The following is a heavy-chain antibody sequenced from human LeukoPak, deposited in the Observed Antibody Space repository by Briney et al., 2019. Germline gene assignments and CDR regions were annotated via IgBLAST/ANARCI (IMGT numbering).Heavy chain of an antibody. CDR1: GFTFSSYS. Sequence: PGGSLRLSCAASGFTFSSYSMNWVRQAPGKGLECVSSISSSSSYIYYADSVKGRFTISRDNAKNSLYLQMNSLRAEDTAVYYCARDRERYSYGSLYYWGQGTLVTVSS. V-gene: IGHV3-21*01. J-gene: IGHJ4*02. CDR2: ISSSSSYI. CDR3: ARDRERYSYGSLYY. D-gene: IGHD5-18*01.